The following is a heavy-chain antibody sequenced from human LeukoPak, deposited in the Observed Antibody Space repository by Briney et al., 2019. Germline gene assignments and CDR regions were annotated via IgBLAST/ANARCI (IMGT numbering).Heavy chain of an antibody. CDR2: IYTSGST. Sequence: SQTLSLTCTVSGGSISSGSYYWSWIRQPAGKGLEWIGRIYTSGSTNYNPSLKSRVTISVDTSKNQFPLKLSSVTAADTAVYYCARGQRSYFRAVDDWGQGTLVTVSS. CDR1: GGSISSGSYY. D-gene: IGHD1-26*01. CDR3: ARGQRSYFRAVDD. V-gene: IGHV4-61*02. J-gene: IGHJ4*02.